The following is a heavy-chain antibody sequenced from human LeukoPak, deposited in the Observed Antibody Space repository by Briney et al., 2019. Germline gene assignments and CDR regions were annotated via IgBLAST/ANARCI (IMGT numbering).Heavy chain of an antibody. CDR2: ISSSSSYI. D-gene: IGHD3-10*01. CDR1: GFIFRNYG. Sequence: PGGSLRLSCAASGFIFRNYGMNWVRQAPGKGLEWVSSISSSSSYIYYADSVKGRFTISRDNAKNSLYLQMNSLRAEDTAVYYCARDFHYYGSGSYLGYWGQGTLVTVSS. CDR3: ARDFHYYGSGSYLGY. J-gene: IGHJ4*02. V-gene: IGHV3-21*01.